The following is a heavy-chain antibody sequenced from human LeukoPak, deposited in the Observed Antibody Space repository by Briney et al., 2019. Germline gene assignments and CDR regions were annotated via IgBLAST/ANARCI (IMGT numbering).Heavy chain of an antibody. CDR1: GYSFTGYY. Sequence: ASVKVSCTASGYSFTGYYLHWVRQAPGQGLEWMGWINPNSGGTNYAQKFQGRVTMTRDTSNSTAYMELSGLSSDDRAVYYCARGVGATQSRYCGQGTHVTVSS. D-gene: IGHD1-26*01. V-gene: IGHV1-2*02. CDR2: INPNSGGT. J-gene: IGHJ4*02. CDR3: ARGVGATQSRY.